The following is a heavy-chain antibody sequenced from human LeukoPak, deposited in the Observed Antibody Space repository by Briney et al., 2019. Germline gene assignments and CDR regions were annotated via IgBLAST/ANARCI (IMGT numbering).Heavy chain of an antibody. CDR1: GFTFSSYG. J-gene: IGHJ4*02. V-gene: IGHV3-30*02. D-gene: IGHD6-19*01. CDR3: AKGGEEIAVAGRDPYFDY. Sequence: GGSLRLSCAASGFTFSSYGMHWVRQAPGKGLEWVAFIRYDGSNKYYADSVKGRFTISRDNSKNTLYLQTNSLRAEDTAVYYCAKGGEEIAVAGRDPYFDYWGQGTLVTVSS. CDR2: IRYDGSNK.